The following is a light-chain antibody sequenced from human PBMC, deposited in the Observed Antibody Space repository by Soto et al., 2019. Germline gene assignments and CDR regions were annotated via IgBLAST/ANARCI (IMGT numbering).Light chain of an antibody. V-gene: IGKV1-5*03. CDR1: QSITNW. CDR3: QQYITYSPWT. Sequence: DILMTQSPSTLSASVGDRVTITCRASQSITNWLAWYQQKPGKAPKLLIYKASNLETGVPSRFSGSGSGTEFTLTISSLQPDDFATYYCQQYITYSPWTFGQGTKVDFK. CDR2: KAS. J-gene: IGKJ1*01.